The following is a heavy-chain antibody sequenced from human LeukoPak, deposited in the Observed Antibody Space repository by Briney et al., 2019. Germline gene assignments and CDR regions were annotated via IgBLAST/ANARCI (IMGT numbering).Heavy chain of an antibody. V-gene: IGHV4-34*01. Sequence: PSETLSLTCAVYGGSFSGYYWSWIRQPPGKGLEWIGEINHSGSTNYNPSLKSRVTISVDTSKNQFSLKLSSVTAADTAVYYCASMEWLQPFDYWGQGTLVTVSS. CDR2: INHSGST. D-gene: IGHD3-3*01. J-gene: IGHJ4*02. CDR3: ASMEWLQPFDY. CDR1: GGSFSGYY.